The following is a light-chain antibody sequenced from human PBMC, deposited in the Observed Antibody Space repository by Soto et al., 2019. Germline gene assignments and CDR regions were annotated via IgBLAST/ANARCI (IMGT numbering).Light chain of an antibody. V-gene: IGKV1-33*01. CDR3: QQYDSLPRT. J-gene: IGKJ1*01. CDR2: DAS. Sequence: DIQMTQSPSSLSASVGDRVTITCQASQDTSNYLNWYQQKPGKARKILIYDASNLETGVPSRFSGSGSGTDFNLTISSLQPEDIATYYCQQYDSLPRTFGQGTKVEIK. CDR1: QDTSNY.